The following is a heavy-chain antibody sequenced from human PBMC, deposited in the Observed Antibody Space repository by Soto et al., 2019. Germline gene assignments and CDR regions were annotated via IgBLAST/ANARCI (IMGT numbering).Heavy chain of an antibody. CDR1: GGSISSGDYY. D-gene: IGHD6-13*01. CDR3: ARDSIAAAGSPFFDY. J-gene: IGHJ4*02. CDR2: IYYSGST. V-gene: IGHV4-30-4*01. Sequence: KPSETLSLTCTVSGGSISSGDYYWIWIRHPPGKGLEWIGYIYYSGSTYYNPSLKSRVTISVDTSKNQFSLKLSSVTAADTAVYYCARDSIAAAGSPFFDYWGQGTLVTVSS.